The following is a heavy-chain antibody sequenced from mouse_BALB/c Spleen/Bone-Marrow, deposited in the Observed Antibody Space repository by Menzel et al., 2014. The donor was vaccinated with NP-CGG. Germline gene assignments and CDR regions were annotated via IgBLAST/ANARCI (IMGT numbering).Heavy chain of an antibody. CDR3: ARRYYNMAMDY. Sequence: EVQLQQSGAELVRPGASVKLSCTASGFNIKDTYIHWVKQRPEQGLEWIGRIDPAIGNSKYGPKFQGKATFTSDTSSNTAYLQLNSLTSEDTAVYYCARRYYNMAMDYWSQGTSVTVSS. CDR1: GFNIKDTY. CDR2: IDPAIGNS. V-gene: IGHV14-3*02. J-gene: IGHJ4*01. D-gene: IGHD1-1*01.